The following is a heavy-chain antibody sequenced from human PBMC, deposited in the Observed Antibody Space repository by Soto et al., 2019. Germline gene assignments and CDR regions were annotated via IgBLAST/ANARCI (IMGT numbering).Heavy chain of an antibody. V-gene: IGHV3-11*01. CDR2: ISSSGSPI. Sequence: GGSPRLSCAASGFTFSDYYMTWIRQAPGKGLEWVSYISSSGSPIYYADSVKGRFTISTDTSTSTAYMELRSLRSDDTAVYYCARDGVATIDFDYWGQGTLVTVSS. D-gene: IGHD5-12*01. CDR3: ARDGVATIDFDY. CDR1: GFTFSDYY. J-gene: IGHJ4*02.